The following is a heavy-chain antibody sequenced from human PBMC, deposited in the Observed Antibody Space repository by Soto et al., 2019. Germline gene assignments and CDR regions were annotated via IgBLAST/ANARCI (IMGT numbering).Heavy chain of an antibody. CDR3: AKDRRVTTFCTDY. CDR1: GFTFSTYD. Sequence: QVQLVESGGGVVQPGRSLRLSCAASGFTFSTYDMYWVRQAPGKGLEWVAVISYDGIHKYYADSVKGRFTISRDNSKNTMYLQMDSLRGEDTAVYYCAKDRRVTTFCTDYWGQGTLVTVSS. J-gene: IGHJ4*02. D-gene: IGHD3-9*01. V-gene: IGHV3-30*18. CDR2: ISYDGIHK.